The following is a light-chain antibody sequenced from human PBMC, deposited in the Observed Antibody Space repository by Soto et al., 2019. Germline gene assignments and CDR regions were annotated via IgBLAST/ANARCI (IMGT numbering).Light chain of an antibody. CDR3: QQYDGSVWT. J-gene: IGKJ1*01. CDR1: QSVSSSY. V-gene: IGKV3-20*01. Sequence: EIVLTQSPGTLSLSPGERATLSCRASQSVSSSYLAWYQQKPGQAPTLLIYGASSRATGIPDRFSGSGSGTDFTLTISRLEPEDFAAYYCQQYDGSVWTFGQGTKVDI. CDR2: GAS.